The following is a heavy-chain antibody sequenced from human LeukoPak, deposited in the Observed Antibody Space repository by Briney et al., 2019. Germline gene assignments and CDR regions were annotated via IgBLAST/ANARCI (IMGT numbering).Heavy chain of an antibody. CDR2: IKQDGSEK. CDR1: GFTFSSYW. CDR3: ARSTAVPTFNY. V-gene: IGHV3-7*01. J-gene: IGHJ4*02. Sequence: GGSLRLACAASGFTFSSYWMSWVRQAPGKGLEWVANIKQDGSEKYYVDSVKGRFTISRDNAKNSLYLQMNSLRAEDTAVYYCARSTAVPTFNYWGQGTLVTVSS. D-gene: IGHD6-19*01.